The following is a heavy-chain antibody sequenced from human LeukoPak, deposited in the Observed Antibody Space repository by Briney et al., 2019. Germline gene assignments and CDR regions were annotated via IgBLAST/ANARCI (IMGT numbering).Heavy chain of an antibody. CDR3: ARVDYGSGSYPALFDY. J-gene: IGHJ4*02. CDR1: GGSISSSSYY. D-gene: IGHD3-10*01. CDR2: IYHSGST. Sequence: SETLSLTCTVSGGSISSSSYYWGWIRQPPGKGLEWIGSIYHSGSTYYNPSLKSRVTISVDTSKNQFSLKLSSVTAADTAVYYCARVDYGSGSYPALFDYWGQETLVTVSS. V-gene: IGHV4-39*07.